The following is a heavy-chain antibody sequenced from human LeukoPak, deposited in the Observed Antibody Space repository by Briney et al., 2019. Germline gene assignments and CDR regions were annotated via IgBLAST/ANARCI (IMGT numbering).Heavy chain of an antibody. Sequence: GESLKISCKGSGYSLTSYWIGWVRQMPGKGLEWMGIIYPGDSDTRYSPSFQGQVTISADKSISTAYLQWSSLKASDTAMYYCARGDSSSWSPTYFDYWGQGTLVTVSS. V-gene: IGHV5-51*01. D-gene: IGHD6-13*01. CDR1: GYSLTSYW. CDR3: ARGDSSSWSPTYFDY. J-gene: IGHJ4*02. CDR2: IYPGDSDT.